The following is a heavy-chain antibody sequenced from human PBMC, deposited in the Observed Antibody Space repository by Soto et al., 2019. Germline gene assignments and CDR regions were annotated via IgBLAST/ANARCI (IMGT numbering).Heavy chain of an antibody. CDR3: ASHLGSSDVDH. V-gene: IGHV3-48*01. Sequence: GGSLRLSCVGSGFTFSGHAFYWVRQAPGKGLEWIAYISSSSSTIYYAKSVEGRFIISRDNVKNSVNLQLNSLRVEDTATYYCASHLGSSDVDHWGQGTLVTVSS. D-gene: IGHD3-10*01. CDR2: ISSSSSTI. J-gene: IGHJ4*02. CDR1: GFTFSGHA.